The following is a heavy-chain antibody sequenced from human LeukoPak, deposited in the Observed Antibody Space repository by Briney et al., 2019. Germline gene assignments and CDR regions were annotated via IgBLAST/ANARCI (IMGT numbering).Heavy chain of an antibody. D-gene: IGHD3-22*01. J-gene: IGHJ4*02. CDR3: ARQGDYYDSSGYYY. Sequence: ASVKVSCKASRGTFSSYAISWVRQAPGQGLEWMGGIIPIFGTANYAQKFQGRVTITTDESTSTAYMELSSLRSEDTAVYYCARQGDYYDSSGYYYWGQGTLVTVSS. CDR2: IIPIFGTA. CDR1: RGTFSSYA. V-gene: IGHV1-69*05.